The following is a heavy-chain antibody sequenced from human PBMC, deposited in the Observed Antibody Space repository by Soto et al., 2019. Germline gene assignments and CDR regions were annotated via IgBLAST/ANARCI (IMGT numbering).Heavy chain of an antibody. CDR1: GYTFTSYG. V-gene: IGHV1-18*01. CDR3: ARDSDSSGYYPRYWFDP. CDR2: ISAYNGNT. D-gene: IGHD3-22*01. Sequence: ASVKVSCKASGYTFTSYGISWVRQAPGQGLEWMGWISAYNGNTNYAQKLQGRVTMTTDTSTSTAYMELRSLRSDDTAVYYCARDSDSSGYYPRYWFDPWGQGTLVTVSS. J-gene: IGHJ5*02.